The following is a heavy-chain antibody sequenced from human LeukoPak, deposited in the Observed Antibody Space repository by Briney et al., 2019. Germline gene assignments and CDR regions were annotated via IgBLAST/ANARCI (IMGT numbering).Heavy chain of an antibody. CDR3: SRDSWPEVVRFDF. V-gene: IGHV4-38-2*02. J-gene: IGHJ4*02. Sequence: SETLSLACSVSGSSISSGYYWGWIRQPPGKGLEWIGSIHQSGNTYFNPSLRSRVTVSVDTSKNQFSLKLSSVTAADTAVYYCSRDSWPEVVRFDFWGQGTLVTVSS. CDR1: GSSISSGYY. CDR2: IHQSGNT. D-gene: IGHD1-14*01.